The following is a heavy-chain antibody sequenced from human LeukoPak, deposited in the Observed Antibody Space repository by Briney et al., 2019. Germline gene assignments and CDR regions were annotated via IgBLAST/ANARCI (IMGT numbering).Heavy chain of an antibody. CDR2: ISGSGGST. Sequence: GGSLRLSCAASGFTFSSHAMSWVRQAPGKGLEWVSAISGSGGSTYYADSVKGRFTISRDNSKNTLYLQMNSLRAEDTAVYYCAKDLNYYDSSGYSYWGQGTLVTVSS. D-gene: IGHD3-22*01. CDR1: GFTFSSHA. CDR3: AKDLNYYDSSGYSY. J-gene: IGHJ4*02. V-gene: IGHV3-23*01.